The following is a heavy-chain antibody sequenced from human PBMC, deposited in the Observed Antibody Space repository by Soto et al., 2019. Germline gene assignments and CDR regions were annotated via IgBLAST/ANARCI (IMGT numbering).Heavy chain of an antibody. Sequence: ASVQASCKASGYTFSSYGISWVRQAPGQGLEWMGWISAYNGNTNYSQKFQGRVTITRDTSTSTVYMDLSSLRSEDTAVYYCAHATGFYGMEGWGQGTTVTVSS. CDR1: GYTFSSYG. CDR2: ISAYNGNT. V-gene: IGHV1-18*01. CDR3: AHATGFYGMEG. D-gene: IGHD2-15*01. J-gene: IGHJ6*02.